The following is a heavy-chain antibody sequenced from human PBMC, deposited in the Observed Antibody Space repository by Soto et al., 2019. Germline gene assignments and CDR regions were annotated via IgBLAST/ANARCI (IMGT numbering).Heavy chain of an antibody. V-gene: IGHV4-30-4*01. Sequence: PSETLSLTCTVSGGSISSGDYYWSWIRQPPGKGLEWIGYIYYSGSTYYNPSLKSRVTISVDTSKNQFSLKLSSVTAADTAVYYCARVDYGGNLIDYWGQGTLVTVSS. D-gene: IGHD4-17*01. J-gene: IGHJ4*02. CDR3: ARVDYGGNLIDY. CDR2: IYYSGST. CDR1: GGSISSGDYY.